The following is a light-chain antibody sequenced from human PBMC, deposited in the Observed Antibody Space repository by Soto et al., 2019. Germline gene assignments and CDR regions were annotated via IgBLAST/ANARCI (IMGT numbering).Light chain of an antibody. CDR2: KAS. Sequence: DIKMTQSPSTLSASVGDRVTITCRASQSISNWLAWFQQKPGKAPKLLIYKASSLESGVPSRFSGSGSGTEFTLTISSLQPDDFATYYCQQYNSYWTFGQGTKVDIK. V-gene: IGKV1-5*03. J-gene: IGKJ1*01. CDR3: QQYNSYWT. CDR1: QSISNW.